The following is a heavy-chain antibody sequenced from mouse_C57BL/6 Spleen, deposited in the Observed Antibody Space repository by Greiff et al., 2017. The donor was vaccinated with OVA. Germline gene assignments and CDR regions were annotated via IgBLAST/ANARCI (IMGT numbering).Heavy chain of an antibody. CDR2: IYPGDGDT. CDR3: ARGRDYDSWFAY. CDR1: GYAFSSSW. D-gene: IGHD2-4*01. J-gene: IGHJ3*01. Sequence: VKLMESGPELVKPGASVKISCKASGYAFSSSWMNWVKQRPGKGLEWIGRIYPGDGDTNYNGKFKGKATLTADKSSSTAYMQLSSLTSEDSAVYFCARGRDYDSWFAYWGQGTLVTVSA. V-gene: IGHV1-82*01.